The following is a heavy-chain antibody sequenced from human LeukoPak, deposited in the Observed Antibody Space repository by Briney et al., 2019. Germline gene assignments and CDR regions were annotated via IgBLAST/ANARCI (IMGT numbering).Heavy chain of an antibody. CDR2: ISGSGRST. CDR1: GFTFSSYA. Sequence: PGGSLRLSCAASGFTFSSYAMSWVRQAPGKGMEWVSAISGSGRSTYYADSVKCRFPISSDNAKNSLYLQMNSLRAEDTAVYYCARGLPTDSGSYLDGYFDYWGQGTLVTVSS. D-gene: IGHD1-26*01. CDR3: ARGLPTDSGSYLDGYFDY. V-gene: IGHV3-23*01. J-gene: IGHJ4*02.